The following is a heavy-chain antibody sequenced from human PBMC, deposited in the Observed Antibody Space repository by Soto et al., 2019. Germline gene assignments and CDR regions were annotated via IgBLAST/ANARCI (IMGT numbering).Heavy chain of an antibody. J-gene: IGHJ4*02. CDR3: ATVGAAGVYVDY. D-gene: IGHD6-13*01. Sequence: GGSLRLSGAASGFTFSSYAISWVRQAPWKGLEWVSAISGSGVSTYYADSVKGRFTISRDNSKNSLYLQMNSLRAEDTAVYYCATVGAAGVYVDYWGQGTLVTVCS. CDR1: GFTFSSYA. CDR2: ISGSGVST. V-gene: IGHV3-23*01.